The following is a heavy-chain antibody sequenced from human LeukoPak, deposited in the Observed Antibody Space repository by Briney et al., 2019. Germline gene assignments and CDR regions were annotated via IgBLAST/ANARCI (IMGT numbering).Heavy chain of an antibody. D-gene: IGHD5-12*01. CDR1: GGSFSGYY. V-gene: IGHV4-34*01. J-gene: IGHJ4*02. Sequence: PSETLSLTCAVYGGSFSGYYWSWIRQPPGKGLEWIGEINRSGSTNYNPSLKSRVTISVDTSKNQFSLKLSSVTAADTAVYYCARGNYGGYSGPPGYWGQGTLVTVSS. CDR2: INRSGST. CDR3: ARGNYGGYSGPPGY.